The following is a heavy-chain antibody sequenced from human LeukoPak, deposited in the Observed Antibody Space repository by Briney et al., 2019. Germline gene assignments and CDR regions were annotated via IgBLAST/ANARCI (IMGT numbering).Heavy chain of an antibody. Sequence: GRSLRLSCAASGFTFDDYAMHWVRQAPGKGREWVSGISRNSGSIVYADSVKGRFTISRDNAKNSLYLQMNSLRAEDMALYYCAKAQKSYYDSSGYSPAGAFDIWGQGTMVTVSS. CDR3: AKAQKSYYDSSGYSPAGAFDI. J-gene: IGHJ3*02. CDR1: GFTFDDYA. CDR2: ISRNSGSI. D-gene: IGHD3-22*01. V-gene: IGHV3-9*03.